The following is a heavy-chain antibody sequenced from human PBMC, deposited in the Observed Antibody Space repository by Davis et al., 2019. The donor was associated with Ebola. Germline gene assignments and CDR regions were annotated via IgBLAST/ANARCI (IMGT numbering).Heavy chain of an antibody. D-gene: IGHD1-26*01. V-gene: IGHV1-2*06. Sequence: ASEKVSCKASGYTFTSYAMNWVRQAPGQGLEWMGRINPNSGGTNYAQKFQGRVTMTRDTSISTAYMEMTSLTSEDTAVYYCARTFVGGWLFDYWGQGTLVTVSS. CDR2: INPNSGGT. J-gene: IGHJ4*02. CDR1: GYTFTSYA. CDR3: ARTFVGGWLFDY.